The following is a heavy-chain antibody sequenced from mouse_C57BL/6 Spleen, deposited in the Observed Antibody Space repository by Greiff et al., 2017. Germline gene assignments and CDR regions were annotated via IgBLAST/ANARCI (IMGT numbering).Heavy chain of an antibody. J-gene: IGHJ1*03. Sequence: QVHVKQPGAELVRPGSSVKLSCKASGYTFTSYWMHWVKQRPIQGLEWIGNIDPSDSETHYNQKFKDKATLTVDKSSSTAYMQLSSLTSEDSAVYYCARTPDYYGSSYWYFDVWGTGTTVTVSS. D-gene: IGHD1-1*01. CDR1: GYTFTSYW. V-gene: IGHV1-52*01. CDR3: ARTPDYYGSSYWYFDV. CDR2: IDPSDSET.